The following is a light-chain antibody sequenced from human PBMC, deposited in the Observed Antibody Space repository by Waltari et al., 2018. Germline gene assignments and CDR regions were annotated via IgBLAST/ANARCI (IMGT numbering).Light chain of an antibody. Sequence: QSALTQPRSVSGSPGQSVTISCTGPSSDIGGYDYVSWYQQHPGKAPRGMIYDVSQRPSGVPDRFSGSKSGNTASLTISGLQAEDEANYYCCSNAGSYEVFGGGTKLTVL. CDR2: DVS. V-gene: IGLV2-11*01. CDR1: SSDIGGYDY. J-gene: IGLJ2*01. CDR3: CSNAGSYEV.